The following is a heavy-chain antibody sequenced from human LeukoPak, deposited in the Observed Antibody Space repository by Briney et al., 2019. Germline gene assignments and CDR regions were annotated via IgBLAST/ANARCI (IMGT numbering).Heavy chain of an antibody. D-gene: IGHD3-16*01. Sequence: PGGSLRLSCAASGFTFDDYAMHWVRQAPGKGLEWVSLISWDGGSTYYADSVKGRFTISRDNSKNSLYLQMNSLRAEDTALYYCAKARGEVSRWYVDYWGQGTLVTVSS. V-gene: IGHV3-43D*03. CDR3: AKARGEVSRWYVDY. J-gene: IGHJ4*02. CDR2: ISWDGGST. CDR1: GFTFDDYA.